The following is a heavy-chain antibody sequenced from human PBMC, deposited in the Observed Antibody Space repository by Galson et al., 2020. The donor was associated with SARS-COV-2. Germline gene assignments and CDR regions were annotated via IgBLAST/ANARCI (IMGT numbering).Heavy chain of an antibody. V-gene: IGHV3-48*03. CDR2: ISKSGDTK. CDR3: ARAWTSSLTTTWGDAFDV. D-gene: IGHD1-1*01. CDR1: GFTFSNCE. Sequence: GGSLRLSCAASGFTFSNCEMNWVRQAPGKGLEWLSYISKSGDTKYYADSVKGRFIISRDNAENSLYLHMSSLRVEDTAVYYCARAWTSSLTTTWGDAFDVWGQGTTVTVSS. J-gene: IGHJ3*01.